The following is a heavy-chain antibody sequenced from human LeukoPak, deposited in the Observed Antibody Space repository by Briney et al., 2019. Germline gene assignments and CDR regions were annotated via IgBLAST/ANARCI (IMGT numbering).Heavy chain of an antibody. Sequence: PGGSLRLSCAASGFTFDDYGMSWVRQAPGKGLEWVSGINWTGGSTGYADSVKGRFTISRDNAKNSLYLQMNSLRAEDTALYYCARGGYSGSYFAYWGQGTLVTVSS. CDR3: ARGGYSGSYFAY. CDR2: INWTGGST. D-gene: IGHD1-26*01. CDR1: GFTFDDYG. J-gene: IGHJ4*02. V-gene: IGHV3-20*04.